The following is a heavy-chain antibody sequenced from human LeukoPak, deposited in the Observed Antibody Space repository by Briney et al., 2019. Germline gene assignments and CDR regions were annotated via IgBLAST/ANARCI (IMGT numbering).Heavy chain of an antibody. Sequence: SGPTLLNPTPTLTLTCTFSGFSLSTSGVGVGWIRQPPGKALEWLSLIYWDDDKRYSPSLKSRLTITKDTSKNQVVLTMTNMDPVDTATYYCAHRYCTTTSCYPYFYYYMDVWGKGTTVTVSS. CDR3: AHRYCTTTSCYPYFYYYMDV. CDR1: GFSLSTSGVG. J-gene: IGHJ6*03. CDR2: IYWDDDK. D-gene: IGHD2-2*01. V-gene: IGHV2-5*02.